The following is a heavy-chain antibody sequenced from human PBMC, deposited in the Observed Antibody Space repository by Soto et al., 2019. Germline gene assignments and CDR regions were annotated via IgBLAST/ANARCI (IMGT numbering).Heavy chain of an antibody. CDR1: GFTFSSYA. CDR3: AKDLYSSSWYFYYYSMDV. D-gene: IGHD6-13*01. V-gene: IGHV3-23*01. J-gene: IGHJ6*02. Sequence: EVQLLESGGGLVQPGGSLRLSCAASGFTFSSYAMSWVRQAPGKGLEWVSAISGSGGSTYYADSVKGRFTSSRDNSKNALYLQMSSLRAEDTAVYYCAKDLYSSSWYFYYYSMDVWGQGTTVTVSS. CDR2: ISGSGGST.